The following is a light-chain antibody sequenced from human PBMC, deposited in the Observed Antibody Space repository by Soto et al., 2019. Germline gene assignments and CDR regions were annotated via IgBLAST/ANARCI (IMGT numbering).Light chain of an antibody. CDR2: RAS. V-gene: IGKV3-15*01. CDR3: QHYNSYSEA. J-gene: IGKJ5*01. Sequence: IMMTQSPATLSVSLGERATLSCRAGQTIYSNVAWYQQRPGQAPRLLIYRASTRATGVPARFSGSGSGTEFTLTISSLQSEDFATYYCQHYNSYSEAFGQGTRLEIK. CDR1: QTIYSN.